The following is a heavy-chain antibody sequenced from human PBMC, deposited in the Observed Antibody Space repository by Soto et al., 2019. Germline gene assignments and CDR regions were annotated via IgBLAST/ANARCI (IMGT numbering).Heavy chain of an antibody. D-gene: IGHD3-16*01. CDR3: ARVVGGY. CDR2: ISYDGSNK. J-gene: IGHJ4*02. Sequence: QVQLVESGGGVVQPGRSLRLSCAASGFTFSSYAMHWVRQAPGKGLEWVAVISYDGSNKYYADSVKGRFTISRDNSKNPLYLQMNSLRAEDTAVYYCARVVGGYWGQGTLVTVSS. V-gene: IGHV3-30-3*01. CDR1: GFTFSSYA.